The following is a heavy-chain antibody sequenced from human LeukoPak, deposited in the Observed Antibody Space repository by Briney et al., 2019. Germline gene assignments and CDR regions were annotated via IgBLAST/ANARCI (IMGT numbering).Heavy chain of an antibody. Sequence: APVKVSCKVSGYTLTELSMHWVRQAPGKGLEWMGGFDPEDGETIYAQKFQGRVTMTEDTSTDTAYMELSSLRSEDTAVYYCATGTGSLSVVWFDPWGQGTLVTVSS. CDR3: ATGTGSLSVVWFDP. J-gene: IGHJ5*02. V-gene: IGHV1-24*01. D-gene: IGHD3/OR15-3a*01. CDR1: GYTLTELS. CDR2: FDPEDGET.